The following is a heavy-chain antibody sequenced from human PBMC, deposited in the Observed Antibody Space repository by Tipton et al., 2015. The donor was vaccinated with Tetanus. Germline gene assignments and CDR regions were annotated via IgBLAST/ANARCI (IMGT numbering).Heavy chain of an antibody. V-gene: IGHV3-33*08. CDR1: GFTFSIYA. CDR2: ILFDGSHK. CDR3: ARDFRFSWDY. J-gene: IGHJ4*02. Sequence: SLRLSCAGSGFTFSIYAMYWVRQAPGKGLEWVAVILFDGSHKDYADSVKGRFTISRDNSRNTLYLQMNSLRAEDTAVYYCARDFRFSWDYWGQGILVTVSS.